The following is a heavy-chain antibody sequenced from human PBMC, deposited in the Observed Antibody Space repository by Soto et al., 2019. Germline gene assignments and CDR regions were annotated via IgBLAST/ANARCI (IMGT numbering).Heavy chain of an antibody. V-gene: IGHV3-15*01. Sequence: LRLSCAASGFTFSNAWMSWVRQAPGKGLEWVGRIKSKTDGGTTDYAAPVKGRFTISRDDSKNTLYLQMNSLKTEDTAVYYCTTGPTIFGVVTPDYYYGMDVWGQGTTVTVSS. J-gene: IGHJ6*02. CDR3: TTGPTIFGVVTPDYYYGMDV. D-gene: IGHD3-3*01. CDR1: GFTFSNAW. CDR2: IKSKTDGGTT.